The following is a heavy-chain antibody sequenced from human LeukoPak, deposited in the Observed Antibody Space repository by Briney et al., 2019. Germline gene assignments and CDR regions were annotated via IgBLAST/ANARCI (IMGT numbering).Heavy chain of an antibody. D-gene: IGHD5-12*01. CDR2: INHSGST. Sequence: SGTLSLTCAVYGGSFSGYYWSWIRQPPGKGLEWIGEINHSGSTNYNPSLKSRVTISVDTSKNQFSLKLSSVTAADTAVYYCARATTWDSGYDLTDRRSHRFDYWGQGTLVTVSS. CDR1: GGSFSGYY. V-gene: IGHV4-34*01. J-gene: IGHJ4*02. CDR3: ARATTWDSGYDLTDRRSHRFDY.